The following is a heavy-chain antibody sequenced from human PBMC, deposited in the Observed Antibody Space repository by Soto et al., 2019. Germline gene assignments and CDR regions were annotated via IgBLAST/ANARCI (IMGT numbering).Heavy chain of an antibody. J-gene: IGHJ4*02. CDR3: AMGRYDILTGYTDY. CDR1: GFTFSSYA. D-gene: IGHD3-9*01. V-gene: IGHV3-23*01. CDR2: ISGSGGST. Sequence: GGSLRLSCAASGFTFSSYATSWVRQAPGKGLEWVSAISGSGGSTYYADSVKGRFTISRDNSKNTLYLQMNSLRAEDTAVYYCAMGRYDILTGYTDYWGQGTLVTVSS.